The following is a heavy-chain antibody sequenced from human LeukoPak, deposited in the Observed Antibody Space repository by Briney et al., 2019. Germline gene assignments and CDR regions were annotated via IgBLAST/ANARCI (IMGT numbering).Heavy chain of an antibody. D-gene: IGHD3-10*01. V-gene: IGHV4-4*07. Sequence: SSETLSLTCSVSGGPLSSYYWSWVRQPAGKGLEWIGRIYFRGGAKYNPSLKSRVSMSLDTSKNQISLRLTYVTAADTAVYYCARDRGGILVGNDAFDMWGQGTMATVSS. CDR2: IYFRGGA. CDR3: ARDRGGILVGNDAFDM. J-gene: IGHJ3*02. CDR1: GGPLSSYY.